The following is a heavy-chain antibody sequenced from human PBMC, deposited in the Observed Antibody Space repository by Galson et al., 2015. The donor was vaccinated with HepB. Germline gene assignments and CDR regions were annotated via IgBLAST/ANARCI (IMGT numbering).Heavy chain of an antibody. D-gene: IGHD6-13*01. J-gene: IGHJ5*02. CDR1: GYTFTSYG. V-gene: IGHV1-18*01. CDR2: ISAYNGNT. Sequence: SVKVSCKASGYTFTSYGISWVRQAPGQGLEWMGWISAYNGNTNYAQKLQGRVTMTTDTSTSTAYMELRSLRSDDTAVYYCAREEQQLVLFGHRGNWFDPWGQGTLVTVSS. CDR3: AREEQQLVLFGHRGNWFDP.